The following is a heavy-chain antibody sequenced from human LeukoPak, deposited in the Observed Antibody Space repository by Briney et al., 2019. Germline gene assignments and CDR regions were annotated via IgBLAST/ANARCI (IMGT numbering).Heavy chain of an antibody. D-gene: IGHD6-6*01. CDR1: GYTFTGYY. V-gene: IGHV1-2*02. CDR3: ARDTLRFGIAARTNWFDP. J-gene: IGHJ5*02. CDR2: INPNSGGT. Sequence: ASVKVSCKASGYTFTGYYMHWVRPAPGQGLAWMGWINPNSGGTNYAQKFQGRVTMTRDTSISTAYMELSRLRSDDTAVYYCARDTLRFGIAARTNWFDPWGQGTLVTVSS.